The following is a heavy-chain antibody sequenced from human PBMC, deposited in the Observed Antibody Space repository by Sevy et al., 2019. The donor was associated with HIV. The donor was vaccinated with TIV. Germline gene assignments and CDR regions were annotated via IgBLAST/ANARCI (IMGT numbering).Heavy chain of an antibody. D-gene: IGHD3-10*01. CDR2: FSGSGGST. CDR1: GFTFSSYA. V-gene: IGHV3-23*01. CDR3: ARDHTYYDSGTILGWFAP. J-gene: IGHJ5*02. Sequence: GGSLRLSCAASGFTFSSYAMSWVRQAPGKGLEWVSGFSGSGGSTKYADSVKGRFTISRDNAKNSLYLQMNSLRAEDTAVYYCARDHTYYDSGTILGWFAPWGQGTLVTVSS.